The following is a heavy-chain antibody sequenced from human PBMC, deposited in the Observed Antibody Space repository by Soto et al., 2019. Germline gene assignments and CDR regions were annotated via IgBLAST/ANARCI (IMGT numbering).Heavy chain of an antibody. CDR3: ARVWARSYYDSSGYYFPDY. Sequence: GGSLRLSCAASGFSFSSYGMHWVRQAPDKGLEWVAVISYDGSNKYYADSVKGRFTISRDNSKNTLYLQMNSLRAEDTAVYYCARVWARSYYDSSGYYFPDYWGQGT. CDR2: ISYDGSNK. J-gene: IGHJ4*02. D-gene: IGHD3-22*01. CDR1: GFSFSSYG. V-gene: IGHV3-30*19.